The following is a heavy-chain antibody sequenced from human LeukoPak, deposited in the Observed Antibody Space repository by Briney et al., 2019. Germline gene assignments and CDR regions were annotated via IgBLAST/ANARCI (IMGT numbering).Heavy chain of an antibody. Sequence: GGSLRLSCVASKFTFSTYGLVWVRQAPGKGLEWVSYISDSGSDTYYVDSVKGRFTISRDNAKNSLFLQMNSLRVEDTAIYYCARNGGGLDYWGQGTLVTVSS. CDR3: ARNGGGLDY. CDR2: ISDSGSDT. CDR1: KFTFSTYG. J-gene: IGHJ4*02. V-gene: IGHV3-48*03. D-gene: IGHD2-21*01.